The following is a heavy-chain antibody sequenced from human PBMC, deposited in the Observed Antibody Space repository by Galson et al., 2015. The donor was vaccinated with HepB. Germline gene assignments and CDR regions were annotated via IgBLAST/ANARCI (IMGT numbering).Heavy chain of an antibody. CDR1: GFTFNTYW. CDR2: INSDGSST. D-gene: IGHD3-22*01. J-gene: IGHJ6*02. CDR3: ARGYYYESSGYFYYYGMDV. V-gene: IGHV3-74*01. Sequence: SLGLSCAASGFTFNTYWMHWVRQVSGKGLVWVSRINSDGSSTSYADSVRGRFTISRDNAKNTLYLQMNSLRAEDTGLYHCARGYYYESSGYFYYYGMDVWGQGTTVTVSS.